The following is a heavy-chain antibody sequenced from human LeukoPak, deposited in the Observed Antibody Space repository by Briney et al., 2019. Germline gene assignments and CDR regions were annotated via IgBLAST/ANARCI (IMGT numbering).Heavy chain of an antibody. CDR3: AKLSTLGDLSRVMFDP. D-gene: IGHD3-16*01. CDR1: GFTFRTYA. CDR2: MSCSGGTT. Sequence: TGGSLRLSCAVSGFTFRTYAMSWVRQAPGKGLEWVSAMSCSGGTTYYAGSVKGRFTNSRDNSKNTLYLQVNSLRAEDTAVYYCAKLSTLGDLSRVMFDPWGQGTLVTVSS. V-gene: IGHV3-23*01. J-gene: IGHJ5*02.